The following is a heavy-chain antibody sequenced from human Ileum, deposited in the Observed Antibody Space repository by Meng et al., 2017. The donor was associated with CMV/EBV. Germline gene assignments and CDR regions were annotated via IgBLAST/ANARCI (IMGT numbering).Heavy chain of an antibody. CDR3: TGGTGWSSNR. V-gene: IGHV3-7*04. CDR1: GFTFSDYW. D-gene: IGHD6-13*01. CDR2: IKQDGSQK. Sequence: GESLKISCEVSGFTFSDYWMNWVRQAPGKGLEWVANIKQDGSQKFYVDSVKGRFIISRDNSKNSLYLEMNNLRAEDMAVYYCTGGTGWSSNRWGQGTLVTVSS. J-gene: IGHJ1*01.